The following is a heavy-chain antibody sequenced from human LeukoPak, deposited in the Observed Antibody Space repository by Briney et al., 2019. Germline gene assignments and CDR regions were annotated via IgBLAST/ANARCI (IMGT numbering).Heavy chain of an antibody. CDR3: TKGSWFVP. J-gene: IGHJ5*02. Sequence: PGGSLRLSCAASGLTFSNAWMIWVRQVPGKGLEWVGRIKSKTDGGTTDYAAPVKGRFTISRDDSKNTLYPQMNSLKTDDTAVYYCTKGSWFVPWGQGTLVTVSS. CDR1: GLTFSNAW. CDR2: IKSKTDGGTT. V-gene: IGHV3-15*01.